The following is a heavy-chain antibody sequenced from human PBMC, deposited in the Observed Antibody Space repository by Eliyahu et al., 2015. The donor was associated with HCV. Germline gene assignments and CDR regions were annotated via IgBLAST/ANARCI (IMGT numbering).Heavy chain of an antibody. J-gene: IGHJ5*02. Sequence: EVQLLESGGGLVQPGGSLRLXCAASGFXFSSYAMSWVRQAPGKGLEWVSAISGSGGSTYYADSVKGRFTISRDNSKNTLYLQMNSLRAEDTAVYYCAKGADAWLRFKWFDPWGQGTLVTVSS. CDR2: ISGSGGST. D-gene: IGHD5-12*01. CDR3: AKGADAWLRFKWFDP. V-gene: IGHV3-23*01. CDR1: GFXFSSYA.